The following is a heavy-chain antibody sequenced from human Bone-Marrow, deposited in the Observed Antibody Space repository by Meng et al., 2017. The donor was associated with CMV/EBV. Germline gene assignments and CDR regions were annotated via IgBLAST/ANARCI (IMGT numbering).Heavy chain of an antibody. CDR1: GFAFSSYT. Sequence: ASGFAFSSYTMNWVRQAPGKGLEWVSSISSTGSYIYSADSVKGRFTISRDNGKNSLFLEMNSLRAEDTAVYYCARAYFYDGRGHPDHWGQGTLVTVSS. CDR3: ARAYFYDGRGHPDH. D-gene: IGHD3-22*01. J-gene: IGHJ4*02. V-gene: IGHV3-21*01. CDR2: ISSTGSYI.